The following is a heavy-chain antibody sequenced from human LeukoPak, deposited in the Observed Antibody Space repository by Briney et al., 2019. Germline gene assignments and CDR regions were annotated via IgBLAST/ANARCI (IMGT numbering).Heavy chain of an antibody. Sequence: ASVKVSCKVSGYTFTDYYMHWVQHAPGKGLEWMGLVDPEDGETIYAEKFQSRVTITADTSTDTAYMELSSLRSEDTAVYYCATGSIAIGAFDIWGQGTMVTVSS. CDR2: VDPEDGET. CDR1: GYTFTDYY. CDR3: ATGSIAIGAFDI. D-gene: IGHD2-21*01. J-gene: IGHJ3*02. V-gene: IGHV1-69-2*01.